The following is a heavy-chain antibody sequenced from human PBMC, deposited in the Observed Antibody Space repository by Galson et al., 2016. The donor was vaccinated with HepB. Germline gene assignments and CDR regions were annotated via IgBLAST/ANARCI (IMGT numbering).Heavy chain of an antibody. CDR1: GFTFSSYA. J-gene: IGHJ4*02. CDR3: AKDSGSGWYGDYLDY. Sequence: SLRLSCAASGFTFSSYAMNWVRQAPGKGLEWVSSITGGGGGKYYANSVKGRFTVSRDNSKNTLYLQMNSLSVEDTAVYYCAKDSGSGWYGDYLDYWGQGTLVTVAS. CDR2: ITGGGGGK. V-gene: IGHV3-23*01. D-gene: IGHD6-19*01.